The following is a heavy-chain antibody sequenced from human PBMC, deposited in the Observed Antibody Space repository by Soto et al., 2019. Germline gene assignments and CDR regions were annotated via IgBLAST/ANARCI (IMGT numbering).Heavy chain of an antibody. CDR2: INQDGSVR. Sequence: EVHLVESGGGLVQPGGSLRLSCAASESTFSSYWMSWVRQAPGKGLEWVANINQDGSVRYYVDSVKGRFTISRDNAKNSMYLQMHSLRVEDTGMYYCVRAIAAVASYWGQGTLVTVSS. D-gene: IGHD6-13*01. V-gene: IGHV3-7*01. CDR1: ESTFSSYW. CDR3: VRAIAAVASY. J-gene: IGHJ4*02.